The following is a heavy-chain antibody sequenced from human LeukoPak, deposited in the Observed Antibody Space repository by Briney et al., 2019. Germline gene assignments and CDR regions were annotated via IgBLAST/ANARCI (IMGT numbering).Heavy chain of an antibody. CDR1: GFTFSSYG. CDR3: AKDMVYSSYYFDY. Sequence: PGGSLRLSWAASGFTFSSYGMHWVRQAPGKGLEWVAFIRYDGSNKYYADSVKGRFTISRDNSKNTLYLQMNSLRAEDTAVYYCAKDMVYSSYYFDYWGQGTLVTVSS. J-gene: IGHJ4*02. D-gene: IGHD5-12*01. V-gene: IGHV3-30*02. CDR2: IRYDGSNK.